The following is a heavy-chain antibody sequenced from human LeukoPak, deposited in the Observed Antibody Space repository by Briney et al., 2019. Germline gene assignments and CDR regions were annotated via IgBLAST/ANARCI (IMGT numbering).Heavy chain of an antibody. CDR2: IRYDGSNK. CDR3: AKDDYYDSSGYYGDAFDI. Sequence: GGSLRLSCAASGFTFSSYGMHWVRQAPGKGLEWVAFIRYDGSNKYYADSVKGRFTISRDNSKNTLYLQMNSLRAEDTAVYYCAKDDYYDSSGYYGDAFDIWGQGTMVTVSS. J-gene: IGHJ3*02. V-gene: IGHV3-30*02. CDR1: GFTFSSYG. D-gene: IGHD3-22*01.